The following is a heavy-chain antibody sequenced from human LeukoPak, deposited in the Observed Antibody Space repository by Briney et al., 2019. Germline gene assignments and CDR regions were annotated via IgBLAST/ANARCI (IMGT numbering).Heavy chain of an antibody. CDR3: ARDPPPYSSFDYFDY. V-gene: IGHV7-4-1*02. CDR1: GYTFTSYA. J-gene: IGHJ4*02. CDR2: INTNTGNP. Sequence: ASVTVSCTASGYTFTSYAMNWVRQAPGQGLEWMGWINTNTGNPTYAQGFTGRFVFSLDTSVSTAYLQISSLKAEDTAVYYCARDPPPYSSFDYFDYWGQGTLVTVSS. D-gene: IGHD6-6*01.